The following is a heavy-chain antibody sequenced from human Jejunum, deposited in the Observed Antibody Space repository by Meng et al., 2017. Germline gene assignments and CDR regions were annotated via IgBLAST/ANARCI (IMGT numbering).Heavy chain of an antibody. CDR1: AGSVSRAGYR. J-gene: IGHJ4*02. CDR3: ARDHMGSLDY. D-gene: IGHD1-26*01. CDR2: AST. V-gene: IGHV4-61*08. Sequence: QVQLQESGPGLVMPSAPLSLSWTGSAGSVSRAGYRWGWIRQPPGKGLEWIGYASTNYNPSLKSRVTISLDTSRNQFSLSLSSVTAADTAVYYCARDHMGSLDYWGQGILVTVSS.